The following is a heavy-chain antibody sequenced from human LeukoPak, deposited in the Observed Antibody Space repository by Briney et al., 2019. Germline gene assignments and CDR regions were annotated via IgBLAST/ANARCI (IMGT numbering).Heavy chain of an antibody. V-gene: IGHV3-30-3*01. D-gene: IGHD4-17*01. Sequence: GGSLRLSCAASGFTFSSSAIHWVRQAPGKGLEWVAVISNDGNNKYYADSVKGRFTISRDNSKNTLYLQMNSLRAEDTAVYYCAKDPNGDYIGTFDIWGQGTMVTVSS. CDR3: AKDPNGDYIGTFDI. CDR2: ISNDGNNK. J-gene: IGHJ3*02. CDR1: GFTFSSSA.